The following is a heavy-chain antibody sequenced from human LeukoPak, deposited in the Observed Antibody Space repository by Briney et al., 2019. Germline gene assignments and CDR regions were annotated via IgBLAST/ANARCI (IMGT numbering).Heavy chain of an antibody. J-gene: IGHJ3*02. CDR2: IIPIFGTA. CDR3: ARYGDYPNDAFDI. Sequence: SVKVSCKASGYTFTSYGISWVRQAPGQGLEWMGGIIPIFGTANYAQKFQGRVTITADKSTSTAYMELSSLRSEDTAVYYCARYGDYPNDAFDIWGQGTMVTVSS. D-gene: IGHD4-17*01. V-gene: IGHV1-69*06. CDR1: GYTFTSYG.